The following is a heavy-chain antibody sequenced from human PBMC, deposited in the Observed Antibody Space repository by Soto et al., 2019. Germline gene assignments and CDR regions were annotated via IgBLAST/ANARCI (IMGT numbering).Heavy chain of an antibody. CDR2: IYYSGST. J-gene: IGHJ5*02. CDR1: GGSISSYY. CDR3: AREQPQGNWFDP. Sequence: SETLSLTCTVSGGSISSYYWSWIRQPPGKGLEWIGYIYYSGSTNYNPSLKSRVTISVDTSKNQFSLKLSSVTAADTAVYYCAREQPQGNWFDPWGQGTLVTVSS. D-gene: IGHD6-13*01. V-gene: IGHV4-59*01.